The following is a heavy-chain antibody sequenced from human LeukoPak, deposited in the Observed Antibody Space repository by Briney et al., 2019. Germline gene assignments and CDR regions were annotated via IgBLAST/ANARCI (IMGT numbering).Heavy chain of an antibody. CDR1: GFTFSSYA. V-gene: IGHV3-9*01. D-gene: IGHD1-26*01. Sequence: ALRLSCAASGFTFSSYAVHWVRQAPGKGLEWVSDISWNSGSIGYADSVKGRFTISRDNAKNSLYLQMNSLRAEDTAVFYCARKPITGSHSGAFDIWGQGTMVTVSS. J-gene: IGHJ3*02. CDR2: ISWNSGSI. CDR3: ARKPITGSHSGAFDI.